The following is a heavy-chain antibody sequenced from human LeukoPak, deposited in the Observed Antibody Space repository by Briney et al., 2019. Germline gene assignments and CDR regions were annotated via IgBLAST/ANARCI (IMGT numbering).Heavy chain of an antibody. V-gene: IGHV4-30-4*08. Sequence: SETLPLTCTVSGGSISSGDYYWSWIRQPPGKGLEWIGYIYYSGSTYYNPSLKSRVTISVDTSKNQFSLKLSSVTAADTAVYYCARSCGGDCYDAFDIWGQGTMVTVSS. CDR2: IYYSGST. CDR1: GGSISSGDYY. J-gene: IGHJ3*02. D-gene: IGHD2-21*01. CDR3: ARSCGGDCYDAFDI.